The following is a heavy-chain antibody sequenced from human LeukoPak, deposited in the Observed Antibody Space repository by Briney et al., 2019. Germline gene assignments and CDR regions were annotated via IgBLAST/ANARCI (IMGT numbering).Heavy chain of an antibody. D-gene: IGHD2-2*01. J-gene: IGHJ4*02. CDR3: ASRLYCSNTRCRNFPFAY. Sequence: SVKVSCKASGGTFSSYDINWVRQAPGQGLEWMGGIIPIFGTANYAQKFQDRVTITADESTSTAYMELSSLRSEDTAIYYCASRLYCSNTRCRNFPFAYWGQGTLVTVSS. V-gene: IGHV1-69*13. CDR1: GGTFSSYD. CDR2: IIPIFGTA.